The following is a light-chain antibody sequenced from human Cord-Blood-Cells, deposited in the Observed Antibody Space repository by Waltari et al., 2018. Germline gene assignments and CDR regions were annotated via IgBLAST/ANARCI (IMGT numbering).Light chain of an antibody. V-gene: IGLV1-44*01. J-gene: IGLJ2*01. CDR1: SSNIGSNN. Sequence: QSVLTQPPSASWTPGQTVTISCSVTSSNIGSNNVTWYQQLPGTAPQIRIYSNNQLPAWVPDRFSGSKSATSASLVISGIQSEDEADYYCAAWDDSLNGVVFGGGTKLTVL. CDR2: SNN. CDR3: AAWDDSLNGVV.